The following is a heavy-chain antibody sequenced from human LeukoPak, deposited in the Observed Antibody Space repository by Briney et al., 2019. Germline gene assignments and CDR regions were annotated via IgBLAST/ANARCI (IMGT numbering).Heavy chain of an antibody. CDR3: ARGLYSAGD. D-gene: IGHD2-2*02. CDR1: ALTFSSYW. Sequence: TGGSLRLSCAASALTFSSYWMSWVRQAPGKGLEWVANMNQDGSEKYYVDSVKGRFTISRDNAKNSLYLQMNSLGAEDTAVYYCARGLYSAGDWGQGTLVTVSS. CDR2: MNQDGSEK. J-gene: IGHJ4*02. V-gene: IGHV3-7*04.